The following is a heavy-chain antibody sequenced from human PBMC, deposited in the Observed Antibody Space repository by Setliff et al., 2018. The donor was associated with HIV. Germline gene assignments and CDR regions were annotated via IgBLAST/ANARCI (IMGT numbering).Heavy chain of an antibody. CDR2: IHTSGRT. D-gene: IGHD1-1*01. V-gene: IGHV4-4*08. J-gene: IGHJ5*02. Sequence: SETLSLTCAVSSESIVSYYWNWIRQPPGRGLEWIGYIHTSGRTKDNPSLKSRLTILVDTTKKQFSLRLTSVTAADTAGYYCSRAAYDAVDWLDPWGQGTLVTVSS. CDR1: SESIVSYY. CDR3: SRAAYDAVDWLDP.